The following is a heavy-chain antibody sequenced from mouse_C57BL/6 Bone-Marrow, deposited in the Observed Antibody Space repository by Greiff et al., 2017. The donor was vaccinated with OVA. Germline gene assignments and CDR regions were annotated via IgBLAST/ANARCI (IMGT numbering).Heavy chain of an antibody. D-gene: IGHD1-1*01. Sequence: QVQLQQSGPGLVAPTQSLSISCTVSGFSLTSYGVHWVRQPPGKGLEWLVVIWSDGSTTYNSALKSRLSISEDNSKSQVFLIMNSLQTDDTAVYYCARRGVVGAMDYWGQGTSVTVSS. CDR2: IWSDGST. J-gene: IGHJ4*01. CDR1: GFSLTSYG. V-gene: IGHV2-6*03. CDR3: ARRGVVGAMDY.